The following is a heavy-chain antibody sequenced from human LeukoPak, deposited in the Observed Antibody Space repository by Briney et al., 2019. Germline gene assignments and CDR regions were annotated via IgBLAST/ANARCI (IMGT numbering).Heavy chain of an antibody. D-gene: IGHD5-12*01. J-gene: IGHJ4*02. CDR3: ARDRSWRRGYSGYDTNFDY. Sequence: GGSLRLSCAASGFTFSSYWMSWVRQAPGRGLEWVANIKQDGSEKYYVDSVKGRFTISRDNAKNSLYLQMNSLRAEDTAVYYCARDRSWRRGYSGYDTNFDYSGQGTLVTVSS. CDR1: GFTFSSYW. CDR2: IKQDGSEK. V-gene: IGHV3-7*01.